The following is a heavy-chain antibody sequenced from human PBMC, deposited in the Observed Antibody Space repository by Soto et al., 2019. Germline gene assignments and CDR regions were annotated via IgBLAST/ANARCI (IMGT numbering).Heavy chain of an antibody. Sequence: ASVKVSCKASGYTFTGYAMHWVRQAPGQRLEWMGWINAGNGNTKYSQKFQGRVTMTRDTSASTVYMELSSLRSEDTAVYYCARSSGGNFGIIIEGTNWFAPWGQGTLVTVSS. CDR2: INAGNGNT. D-gene: IGHD1-26*01. V-gene: IGHV1-3*01. J-gene: IGHJ5*02. CDR1: GYTFTGYA. CDR3: ARSSGGNFGIIIEGTNWFAP.